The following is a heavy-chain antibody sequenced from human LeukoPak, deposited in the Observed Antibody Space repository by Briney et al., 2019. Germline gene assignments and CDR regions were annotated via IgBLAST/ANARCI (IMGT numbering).Heavy chain of an antibody. CDR3: ARGLSRYSYGPDQQYYFDY. CDR1: GGSFSGYY. Sequence: SETLSLTCAVYGGSFSGYYWSWIRQPPGKGLEWIGKINHSGSTNYNPSLKSRVTISVDTSKNQFSLKLSSVTAADTAVYYCARGLSRYSYGPDQQYYFDYWGQGTLVTVSS. D-gene: IGHD5-18*01. V-gene: IGHV4-34*01. J-gene: IGHJ4*02. CDR2: INHSGST.